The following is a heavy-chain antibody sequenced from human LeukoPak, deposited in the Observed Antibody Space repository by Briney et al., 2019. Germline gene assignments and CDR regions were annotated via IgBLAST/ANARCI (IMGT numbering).Heavy chain of an antibody. J-gene: IGHJ6*03. CDR1: GFTFSSYS. CDR2: ISSSSSYI. V-gene: IGHV3-21*01. CDR3: ARDPYSGTYGDTYYYYMDV. D-gene: IGHD1-26*01. Sequence: GGSLRLSCAASGFTFSSYSMNWVRQAPGKGLEWVSLISSSSSYIYYADSVKGRFTISRDNARNSLYLQMNSLRAEDTAVYYCARDPYSGTYGDTYYYYMDVWGKGTTVTISS.